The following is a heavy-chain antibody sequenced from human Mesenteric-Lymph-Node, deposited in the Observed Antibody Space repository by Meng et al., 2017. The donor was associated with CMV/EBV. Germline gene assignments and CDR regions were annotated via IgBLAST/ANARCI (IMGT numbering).Heavy chain of an antibody. Sequence: GGSLRLSCAASGFTFSTYWMSWVRQAPGKGLEWVANIKQDGSEKYYVDSVKGRFTISRDDAKNSLYLQMNSLRAEDTAVYYCAREGSSSSFDYWGQGTLVTVSS. CDR1: GFTFSTYW. CDR2: IKQDGSEK. V-gene: IGHV3-7*01. J-gene: IGHJ4*02. CDR3: AREGSSSSFDY. D-gene: IGHD2-2*01.